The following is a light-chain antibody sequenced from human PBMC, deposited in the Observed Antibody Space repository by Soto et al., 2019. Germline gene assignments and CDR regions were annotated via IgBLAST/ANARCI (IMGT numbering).Light chain of an antibody. CDR3: QQYDNLPLT. V-gene: IGKV1-33*01. CDR1: QDISNY. J-gene: IGKJ4*01. CDR2: DAS. Sequence: EIQMTQSPSSLSASVGDRVTITCQASQDISNYLNWYQQKPGNAPKLLIYDASNLETGVPSRFSGGGSATYFTFTISSLQPEDIATYYCQQYDNLPLTFGGGTKVDIK.